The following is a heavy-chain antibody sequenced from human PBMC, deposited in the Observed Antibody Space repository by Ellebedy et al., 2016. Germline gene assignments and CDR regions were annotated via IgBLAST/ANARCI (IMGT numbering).Heavy chain of an antibody. CDR3: ARGRCSSTSCSLPSYYYMDV. CDR1: GFTFSSYG. Sequence: GGSLRLXXAASGFTFSSYGMHWVRQAPGKGLEWVAVIWYDGSNKYYADSVKGRFTISRDNSKNTLYLQMNSLRAEDTAVYYCARGRCSSTSCSLPSYYYMDVWGKGTTVTVSS. D-gene: IGHD2-2*01. V-gene: IGHV3-33*08. J-gene: IGHJ6*03. CDR2: IWYDGSNK.